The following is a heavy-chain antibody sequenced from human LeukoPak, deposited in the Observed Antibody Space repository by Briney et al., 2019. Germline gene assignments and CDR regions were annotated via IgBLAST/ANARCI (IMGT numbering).Heavy chain of an antibody. V-gene: IGHV1-2*04. Sequence: GASVKVSCKASGYTFTGYYMHWVRQAPGQGLEWMGWINPNSGGTNYAQKFQGWVTTTRDTSISTAYMELSRLRSDDTAVYYCARGVAAAGMDYYYGMDVWGKGTTVTVSS. D-gene: IGHD6-13*01. J-gene: IGHJ6*04. CDR2: INPNSGGT. CDR1: GYTFTGYY. CDR3: ARGVAAAGMDYYYGMDV.